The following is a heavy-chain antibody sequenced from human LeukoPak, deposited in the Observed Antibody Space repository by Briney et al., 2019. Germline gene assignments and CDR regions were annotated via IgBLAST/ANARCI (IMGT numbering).Heavy chain of an antibody. Sequence: GGSLRLSCAASGFTFSSYEMNWVRQAPGKGLEWVSYISSSGSTIYYADSVKGRFTISRDNAKNSLYLQMNSLRAEDTALYHCARVGLVGATSYYYMDVWGKGTTVTISS. CDR3: ARVGLVGATSYYYMDV. J-gene: IGHJ6*03. CDR1: GFTFSSYE. V-gene: IGHV3-48*03. CDR2: ISSSGSTI. D-gene: IGHD1-26*01.